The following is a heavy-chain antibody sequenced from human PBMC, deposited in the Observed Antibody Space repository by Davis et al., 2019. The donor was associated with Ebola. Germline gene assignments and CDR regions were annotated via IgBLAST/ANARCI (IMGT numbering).Heavy chain of an antibody. J-gene: IGHJ6*02. Sequence: GESLKISCAASGFTFRSYEMNWVRPAPGKGMEWDSYFSSSGRTIFYADPVKGRFTISRDNAKNSLYLQMNSLRAEDTAVYYCARDPTNLTGTSRSRYYYYGMDVWGQGTTVTVSS. CDR2: FSSSGRTI. D-gene: IGHD1-20*01. CDR1: GFTFRSYE. V-gene: IGHV3-48*03. CDR3: ARDPTNLTGTSRSRYYYYGMDV.